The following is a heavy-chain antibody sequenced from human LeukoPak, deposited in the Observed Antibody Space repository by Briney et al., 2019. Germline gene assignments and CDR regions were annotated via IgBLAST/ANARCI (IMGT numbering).Heavy chain of an antibody. D-gene: IGHD3-22*01. Sequence: GGSLRLSCAASGFTVSNKYMTWVRQAPGKGLEWVSLIYSDGRTYYADSVKGRFTISRDNSKNTLYLQMNSLRAEDTAVYYCAKEYYYDSSGYYYGGAFDIWGQGTMVTVSS. CDR2: IYSDGRT. V-gene: IGHV3-53*01. J-gene: IGHJ3*02. CDR1: GFTVSNKY. CDR3: AKEYYYDSSGYYYGGAFDI.